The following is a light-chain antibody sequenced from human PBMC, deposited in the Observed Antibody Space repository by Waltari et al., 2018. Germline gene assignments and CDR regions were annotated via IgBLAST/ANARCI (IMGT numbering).Light chain of an antibody. V-gene: IGLV2-8*01. CDR3: SSYAGSGTVV. CDR2: DVT. CDR1: SSDIGRYNL. Sequence: QSALTQPPSASGSPGQSVAISCTGTSSDIGRYNLVSWYQQDPGTAPKPIVYDVTKRPSGVPDRCSGSKSGNTASLIVSGLQAGDEADYYCSSYAGSGTVVFGGGTKLTVL. J-gene: IGLJ2*01.